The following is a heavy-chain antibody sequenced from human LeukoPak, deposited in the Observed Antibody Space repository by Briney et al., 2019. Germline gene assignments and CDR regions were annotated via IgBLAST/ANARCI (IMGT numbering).Heavy chain of an antibody. CDR3: VRGGISNWINFDY. Sequence: PGGSLRLSCAASGFTFSSHWMNWVRQVPGKGLLWVSRINRDGSSTAYAGSVKGRFTISRDNAKNTLYLQMNSLTAEDTALYYCVRGGISNWINFDYWGQGILVTVSS. CDR2: INRDGSST. J-gene: IGHJ4*02. D-gene: IGHD3-3*02. V-gene: IGHV3-74*03. CDR1: GFTFSSHW.